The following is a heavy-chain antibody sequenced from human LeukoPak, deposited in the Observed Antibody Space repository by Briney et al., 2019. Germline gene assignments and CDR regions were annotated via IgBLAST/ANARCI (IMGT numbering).Heavy chain of an antibody. D-gene: IGHD5/OR15-5a*01. CDR3: ARAPARSTGWFDP. CDR1: GGSISSGGYY. Sequence: PSETLSLTCTVSGGSISSGGYYWGWIRQHPGTGLEWIGYIYYSGSTYYNPSLKSRVTISVDTSKNQFSLKLSSVTAADTAVYYCARAPARSTGWFDPWGQGTLVTVSS. J-gene: IGHJ5*02. CDR2: IYYSGST. V-gene: IGHV4-31*03.